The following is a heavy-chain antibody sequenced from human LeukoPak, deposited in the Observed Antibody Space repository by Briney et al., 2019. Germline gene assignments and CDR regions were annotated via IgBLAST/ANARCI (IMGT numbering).Heavy chain of an antibody. CDR2: TYYRSKWYN. CDR1: GDSVSSNSAA. Sequence: SQTLSLTCALSGDSVSSNSAAWTWIRQSPSRGLEWLGRTYYRSKWYNDYAVSVKSRITINPDTSKNQFSLQLNSVTPEDTAVYYCATGSISWYGFDYWGQGTLVTVSS. V-gene: IGHV6-1*01. D-gene: IGHD6-13*01. J-gene: IGHJ4*02. CDR3: ATGSISWYGFDY.